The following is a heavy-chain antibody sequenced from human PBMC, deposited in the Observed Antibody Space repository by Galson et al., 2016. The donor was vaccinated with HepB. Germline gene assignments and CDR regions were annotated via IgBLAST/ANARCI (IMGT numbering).Heavy chain of an antibody. CDR3: AVRYSSIWYFQH. J-gene: IGHJ1*01. V-gene: IGHV3-23*01. CDR1: GFTLSNSA. CDR2: MSDSGGST. Sequence: SLRLSCAASGFTLSNSAMSWVRQAPGKGLEWVSAMSDSGGSTYYADSVKGRFTISRDNSKNTLYLQMNSLGAEDTAIYYCAVRYSSIWYFQHWCRGTLVSVSS. D-gene: IGHD6-13*01.